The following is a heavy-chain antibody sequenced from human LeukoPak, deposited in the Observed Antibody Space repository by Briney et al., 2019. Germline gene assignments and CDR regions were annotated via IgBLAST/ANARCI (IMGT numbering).Heavy chain of an antibody. V-gene: IGHV3-30*03. CDR3: ASGGYSYVYPAHY. D-gene: IGHD5-18*01. Sequence: GGSLRLSCAASGFTFSSYGMHSVRQAPGKGLEWVAVISYDGSNKYYADSVKGRFTISRDNSKNTLYLQMNSLRAEDTAVYYCASGGYSYVYPAHYWGQGTLVTVSS. CDR1: GFTFSSYG. CDR2: ISYDGSNK. J-gene: IGHJ4*02.